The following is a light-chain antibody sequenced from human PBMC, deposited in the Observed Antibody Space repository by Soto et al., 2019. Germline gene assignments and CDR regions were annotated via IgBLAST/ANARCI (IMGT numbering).Light chain of an antibody. CDR3: QQYNTPWT. V-gene: IGKV1-5*01. Sequence: DIPMTQSPSTLSASVGDRATITCRASQSISRWLAWYQQKPGKAPNLLIYDASTLHSGVPSRFSGSGSGTEFTLTITNLQPDDFATYFCQQYNTPWTFGQGTNVEIK. CDR2: DAS. CDR1: QSISRW. J-gene: IGKJ1*01.